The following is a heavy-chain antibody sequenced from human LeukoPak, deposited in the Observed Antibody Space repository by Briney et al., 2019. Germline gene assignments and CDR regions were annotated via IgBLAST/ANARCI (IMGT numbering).Heavy chain of an antibody. J-gene: IGHJ4*02. CDR2: ISSSSTTI. Sequence: PGGSLRLSCAASGFTFSTYNMNWVRQAPGKGLECISYISSSSTTIYYADSVKGRFTISRDNAKNSLYLQMNSLRAEDTAVYYCATLLLVCEACHNDYWGQGTLVTVSS. D-gene: IGHD3-10*01. V-gene: IGHV3-48*04. CDR1: GFTFSTYN. CDR3: ATLLLVCEACHNDY.